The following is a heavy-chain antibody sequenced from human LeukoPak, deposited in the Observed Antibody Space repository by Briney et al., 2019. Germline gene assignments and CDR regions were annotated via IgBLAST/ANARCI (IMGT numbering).Heavy chain of an antibody. CDR3: ARGLSGEYSYGYSDY. CDR1: GFTLSRHW. CDR2: IDSDGSDT. J-gene: IGHJ4*02. V-gene: IGHV3-74*01. D-gene: IGHD5-18*01. Sequence: GGSLRLSCTASGFTLSRHWMHWVRQDPGKGLVWVSRIDSDGSDTNYADSVKGRFTISRDNAKNTLYLQMNSLRAEDSAVYYCARGLSGEYSYGYSDYWGQGNVVTVSS.